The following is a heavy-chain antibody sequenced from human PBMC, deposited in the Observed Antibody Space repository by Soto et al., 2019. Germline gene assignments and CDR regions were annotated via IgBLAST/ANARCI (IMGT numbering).Heavy chain of an antibody. CDR2: INPNSGGT. CDR1: GYTLTELS. J-gene: IGHJ6*02. D-gene: IGHD3-10*01. V-gene: IGHV1-2*04. CDR3: ARDRDPFGEPQHYYGMDV. Sequence: ASVKVSCKVSGYTLTELSMHWVRQAPGQGLEWMGWINPNSGGTNYAQKFQDWVTMTRDTSISTAYMELSRLRSDDTAVYYCARDRDPFGEPQHYYGMDVWGQGTTVTVSS.